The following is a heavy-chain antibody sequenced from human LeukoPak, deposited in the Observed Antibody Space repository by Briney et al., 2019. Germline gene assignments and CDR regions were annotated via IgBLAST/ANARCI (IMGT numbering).Heavy chain of an antibody. CDR3: ARERGGDYIDF. V-gene: IGHV3-66*01. CDR1: GFTFSSFW. D-gene: IGHD3-10*01. Sequence: PGGSLRLSCAASGFTFSSFWMSWVRQAPGEGLEWVSVIYSGGGTYYADSVKGRFTISRDNSKNTLYLQMNSLRAEDTAVYYCARERGGDYIDFWGQGTLVTVSS. J-gene: IGHJ4*02. CDR2: IYSGGGT.